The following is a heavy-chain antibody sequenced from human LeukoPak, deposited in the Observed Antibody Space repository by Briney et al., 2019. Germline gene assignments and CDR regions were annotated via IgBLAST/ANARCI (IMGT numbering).Heavy chain of an antibody. V-gene: IGHV4-59*01. D-gene: IGHD3-22*01. CDR2: IYYSGST. Sequence: PSETLSLTXTVSGGSISSYYWSWIRQSPGKGLEWIGYIYYSGSTNYNPSLKSRVTISVDTSKNQFSLKLSSVTAADTAVYYCARLEYYYDSSGYYSYYFDYWGQGTLVTVSS. CDR1: GGSISSYY. J-gene: IGHJ4*02. CDR3: ARLEYYYDSSGYYSYYFDY.